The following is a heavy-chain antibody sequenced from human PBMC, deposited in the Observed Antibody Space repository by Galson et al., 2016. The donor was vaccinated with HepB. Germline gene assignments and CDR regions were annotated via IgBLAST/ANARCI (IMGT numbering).Heavy chain of an antibody. Sequence: SVKVSCKASGGTLSRYAITWVRQAPGQGLEWMGGIIPIFGTTNYAQKFQGRVTISADDSTSTAYMELTSLRSEDTAVYYCARGGARGREAVNYYYYGLDVWGQGTTVTVSS. CDR2: IIPIFGTT. J-gene: IGHJ6*02. V-gene: IGHV1-69*13. CDR3: ARGGARGREAVNYYYYGLDV. CDR1: GGTLSRYA. D-gene: IGHD3-16*01.